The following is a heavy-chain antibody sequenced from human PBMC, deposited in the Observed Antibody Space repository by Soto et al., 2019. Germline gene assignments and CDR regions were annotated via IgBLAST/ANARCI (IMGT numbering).Heavy chain of an antibody. CDR3: ARARRIAARPYYFDY. J-gene: IGHJ4*02. D-gene: IGHD6-6*01. CDR1: GGSISSGGYS. CDR2: IYHSGST. V-gene: IGHV4-30-2*01. Sequence: QLQLQESGSGLVKPSQTLSLTCAVSGGSISSGGYSWSWIRQPPGKGLEWIGYIYHSGSTYYNPSLKSRVTISVDRSKNQFSLKLSSVTAADTAVYYCARARRIAARPYYFDYWGKGTLVTVSS.